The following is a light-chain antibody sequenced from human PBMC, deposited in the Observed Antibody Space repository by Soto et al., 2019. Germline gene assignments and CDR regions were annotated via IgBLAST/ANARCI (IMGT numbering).Light chain of an antibody. J-gene: IGKJ2*01. Sequence: DVVMTQSPLSLLVTLGQPASISCRSSQSLVTSDGNTYLNWFQQRPGQSPRRLIYKVSNRDSGVPDRFSGSESGTDFTLKISRVEAEDVGVYYCMQGTYWPYTFGQGTKLEIK. CDR3: MQGTYWPYT. CDR1: QSLVTSDGNTY. V-gene: IGKV2-30*01. CDR2: KVS.